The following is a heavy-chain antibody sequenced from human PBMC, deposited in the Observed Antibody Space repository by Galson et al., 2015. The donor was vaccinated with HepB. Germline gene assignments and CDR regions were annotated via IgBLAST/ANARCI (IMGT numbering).Heavy chain of an antibody. D-gene: IGHD3-10*01. CDR1: GFSLSTSGMC. V-gene: IGHV2-70*11. J-gene: IGHJ5*02. CDR2: IDWDDDK. Sequence: PALVKPTQTLTLTCTFSGFSLSTSGMCVSWIRQPPGKALEWLARIDWDDDKYYSTSLKTRLTISKDTSKNQVVLTMTNMDPVDTATYYCARHYYGSGSYYNWFDPWGQGTLVTVSS. CDR3: ARHYYGSGSYYNWFDP.